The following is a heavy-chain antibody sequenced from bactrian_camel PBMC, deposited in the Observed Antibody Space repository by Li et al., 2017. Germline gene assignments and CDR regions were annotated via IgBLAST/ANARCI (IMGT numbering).Heavy chain of an antibody. D-gene: IGHD1*01. J-gene: IGHJ4*01. CDR3: SAESDCSAFACSGPYCYFGG. V-gene: IGHV3S54*01. CDR2: IFAAAGTT. CDR1: GHDQVYAC. Sequence: VQLVESGGSLVQAGGSLKLSCVGSGHDQVYACGMAWYRQAPGSEREGVAGIFAAAGTTYYIDSVKGRFTISRDSVNNTLFLQMNSLKADDTAMYYCSAESDCSAFACSGPYCYFGGWSQGTQVTVS.